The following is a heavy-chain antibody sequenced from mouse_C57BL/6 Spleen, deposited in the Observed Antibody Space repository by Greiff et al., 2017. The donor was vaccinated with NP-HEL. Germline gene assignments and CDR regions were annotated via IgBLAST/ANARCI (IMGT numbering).Heavy chain of an antibody. J-gene: IGHJ3*01. CDR1: GFNIKDDY. V-gene: IGHV14-4*01. Sequence: VQLKQSGAELVRPGASVKLSCTASGFNIKDDYMHWVKQRPEQGLEWIGWIDPENGDTEYASKFQGKATITADTSSNTAYLQLSSLTSEDTAVYYCTTRGVPGFAYWGQGTLVTVSA. CDR3: TTRGVPGFAY. CDR2: IDPENGDT.